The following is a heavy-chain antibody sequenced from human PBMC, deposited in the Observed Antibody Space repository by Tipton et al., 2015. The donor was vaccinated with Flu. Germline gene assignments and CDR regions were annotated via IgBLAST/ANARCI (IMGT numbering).Heavy chain of an antibody. V-gene: IGHV4-38-2*02. Sequence: TLSLTCDVSGYSISSGYYWAWIRQPPGKGLEWIGSIISHTGSTYYSPPLKSRVTISIETSKNQFSLKLSSVTPADTAVYFCARDSSLIPAALLYWGQGILVTVSS. CDR2: IISHTGST. CDR3: ARDSSLIPAALLY. CDR1: GYSISSGYY. D-gene: IGHD2-2*01. J-gene: IGHJ4*02.